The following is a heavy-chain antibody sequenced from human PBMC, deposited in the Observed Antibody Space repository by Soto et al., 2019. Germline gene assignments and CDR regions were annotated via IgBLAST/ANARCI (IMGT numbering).Heavy chain of an antibody. CDR1: GGSFSGYY. Sequence: SETLSLTCAVYGGSFSGYYWSWIRQPPGKGLEWIGEINHSGSTNYSPSLKSRVTISVDTSKNQFSLKLSSVTAADTAVYYCAIVAPLRYYGSGYNGIDTLSQGTLVPVS. D-gene: IGHD3-10*01. CDR3: AIVAPLRYYGSGYNGIDT. J-gene: IGHJ5*02. CDR2: INHSGST. V-gene: IGHV4-34*01.